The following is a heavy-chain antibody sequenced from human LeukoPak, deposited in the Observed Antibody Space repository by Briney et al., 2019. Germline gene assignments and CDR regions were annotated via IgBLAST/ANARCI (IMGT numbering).Heavy chain of an antibody. CDR1: GFTFSSYW. CDR2: IKQDGSEK. D-gene: IGHD6-13*01. V-gene: IGHV3-7*01. J-gene: IGHJ3*02. Sequence: PGGSLRLSCAASGFTFSSYWMSWVRQAPGKGLEWVANIKQDGSEKYYVDSVKGRFTISRDNAKNSLYLQMNSLRAEDTAVYYCARDNGIAESAFDIWGQGTMVTVSS. CDR3: ARDNGIAESAFDI.